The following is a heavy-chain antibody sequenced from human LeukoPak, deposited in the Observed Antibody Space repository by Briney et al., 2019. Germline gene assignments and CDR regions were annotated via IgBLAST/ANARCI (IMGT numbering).Heavy chain of an antibody. V-gene: IGHV4-4*07. J-gene: IGHJ6*03. CDR3: AGCSSSGCYFYYFYYMDV. CDR1: GGSISSYY. D-gene: IGHD2-2*01. Sequence: SETLSLTCTVSGGSISSYYWSWIRQPAGKGLEWIGRIYTSGGTNYNPSLKSRVTMSVDTSKNQFSLKLSSVTAADTAVYYCAGCSSSGCYFYYFYYMDVWGKGTTVTVSS. CDR2: IYTSGGT.